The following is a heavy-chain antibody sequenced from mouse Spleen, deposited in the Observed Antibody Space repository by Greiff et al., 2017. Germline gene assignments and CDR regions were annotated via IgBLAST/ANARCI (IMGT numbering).Heavy chain of an antibody. V-gene: IGHV1-7*01. J-gene: IGHJ4*01. Sequence: VQGVESGAELAKPGASVKLSCKASGYTFTSYWMHWVKQRPGQGLEWIGYINPSSGYTKYNQKFKDKATLTADKSSSTAYMQLSSLTYEDSAVYYCARDYDGSYGAMDYWGQGTSVTVSS. CDR3: ARDYDGSYGAMDY. D-gene: IGHD1-1*01. CDR1: GYTFTSYW. CDR2: INPSSGYT.